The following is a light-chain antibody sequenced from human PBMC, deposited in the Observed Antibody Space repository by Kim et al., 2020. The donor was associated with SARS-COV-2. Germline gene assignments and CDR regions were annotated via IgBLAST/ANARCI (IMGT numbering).Light chain of an antibody. CDR3: CSYAGSYTWV. CDR1: SSDVGVYNN. Sequence: QSALTQPRSVSGSPGQSVTISCTGTSSDVGVYNNVSWYQQHPGKAPKLMIYDVNKRPSGVPDRFFGSKSGNTASLTISGLQAEDEADYNCCSYAGSYTWVFGGGTQLTVL. V-gene: IGLV2-11*01. J-gene: IGLJ3*02. CDR2: DVN.